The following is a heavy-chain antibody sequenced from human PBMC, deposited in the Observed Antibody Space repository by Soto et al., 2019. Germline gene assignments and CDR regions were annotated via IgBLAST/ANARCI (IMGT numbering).Heavy chain of an antibody. V-gene: IGHV4-34*01. CDR1: GGSFSGYY. Sequence: SETLSLTCAVYGGSFSGYYWSWIRQPPGKGLEWIGEINHSGSTNYNPSLKSRVTISVDTSKNQFSLKLSSVTAADTAVYYCARGRGYSKKGVLFDYWGQGTLVTVSS. J-gene: IGHJ4*02. D-gene: IGHD4-4*01. CDR2: INHSGST. CDR3: ARGRGYSKKGVLFDY.